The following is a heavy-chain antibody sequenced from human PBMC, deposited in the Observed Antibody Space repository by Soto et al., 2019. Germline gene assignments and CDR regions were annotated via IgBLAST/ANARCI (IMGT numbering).Heavy chain of an antibody. CDR3: ARLKGGSGSYYSNYYYGMDV. D-gene: IGHD3-10*01. Sequence: PGGSLRLSCAASGFTFSSYAMSWVRQAPGKGLEWVSAISGSGGSTYYADSVKGRFTISRDNSKNTLYLQMNSLRAEDTAVYYCARLKGGSGSYYSNYYYGMDVWGQGTTVTVSS. J-gene: IGHJ6*02. CDR1: GFTFSSYA. CDR2: ISGSGGST. V-gene: IGHV3-23*01.